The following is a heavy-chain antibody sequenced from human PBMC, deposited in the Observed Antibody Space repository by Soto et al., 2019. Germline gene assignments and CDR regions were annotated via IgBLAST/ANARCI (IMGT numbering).Heavy chain of an antibody. Sequence: GESLKISCKGSGYSFTSYWIGWVRQMPGKGLEWMGIIYPGDSDTRYSPSFQGQVTISADKSISTAYRQWSSLKASDTAMYYCARLIAVAGNWFDPWGQGTLVTVSS. V-gene: IGHV5-51*01. J-gene: IGHJ5*02. CDR1: GYSFTSYW. CDR3: ARLIAVAGNWFDP. D-gene: IGHD6-19*01. CDR2: IYPGDSDT.